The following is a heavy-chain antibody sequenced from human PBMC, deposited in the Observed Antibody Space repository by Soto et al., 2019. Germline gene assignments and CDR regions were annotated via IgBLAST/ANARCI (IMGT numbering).Heavy chain of an antibody. CDR3: ARDLGVALATLPLDS. CDR2: INSDGSST. CDR1: GFTISGHW. D-gene: IGHD2-15*01. Sequence: GGSLRLSCAASGFTISGHWMHWVRQVPGKGLVWVSRINSDGSSTSYADSVKGRFIISRDNAKNTLYLQMNSLRVEDTGVYYCARDLGVALATLPLDSWGQGTLVTVSS. V-gene: IGHV3-74*01. J-gene: IGHJ4*02.